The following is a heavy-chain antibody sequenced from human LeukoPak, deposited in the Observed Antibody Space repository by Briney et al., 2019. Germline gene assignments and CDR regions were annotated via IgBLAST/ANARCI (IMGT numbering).Heavy chain of an antibody. Sequence: PSQTLSLTCAISGDSVSSNSAAWNWNRQSPSRGLDSLGRTYYRSKWYNDYAESVKSRITINSHTSKNQFSLQLNSVTPEDTAVYYCARVRFPYPASAGLDYWGQGTLVTVSS. J-gene: IGHJ4*02. V-gene: IGHV6-1*01. D-gene: IGHD6-13*01. CDR1: GDSVSSNSAA. CDR2: TYYRSKWYN. CDR3: ARVRFPYPASAGLDY.